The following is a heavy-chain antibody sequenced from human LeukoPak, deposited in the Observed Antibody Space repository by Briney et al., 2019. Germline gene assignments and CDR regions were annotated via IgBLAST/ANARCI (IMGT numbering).Heavy chain of an antibody. CDR3: ARSTYDYVWGSYRTRNFDY. CDR1: GGSISSGNYW. Sequence: PSETLSLTCTVSGGSISSGNYWWSWIRQHPEKGLEWIGYIHYSGSTLYNPSLESRATISADTSENQFSLKLSSVTAADTAVYYCARSTYDYVWGSYRTRNFDYWGQGTLVTVSS. J-gene: IGHJ4*02. D-gene: IGHD3-16*01. CDR2: IHYSGST. V-gene: IGHV4-31*03.